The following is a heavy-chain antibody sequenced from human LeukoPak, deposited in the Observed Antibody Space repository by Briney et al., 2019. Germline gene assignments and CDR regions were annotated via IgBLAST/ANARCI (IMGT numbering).Heavy chain of an antibody. CDR2: ICYSGST. V-gene: IGHV4-59*08. J-gene: IGHJ4*02. CDR1: GGSISSYY. D-gene: IGHD3-10*01. CDR3: ARLWNYGSGSPFDY. Sequence: SETLSLTCTVSGGSISSYYWSWIRQPPGKGLEWIGYICYSGSTNYNPSLKSRVTISVDTSKNQFSLKLSSVTAADTAVYYCARLWNYGSGSPFDYWGQGTLVTVSS.